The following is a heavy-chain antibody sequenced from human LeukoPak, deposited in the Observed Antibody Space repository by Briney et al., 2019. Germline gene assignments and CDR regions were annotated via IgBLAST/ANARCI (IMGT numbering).Heavy chain of an antibody. Sequence: GGSLKISCKGSGSSFTSYWSGGVRQLPGKGLEWMGIIYPGDSDTRYSPSFQGQVTISADKSISTAYLQCSSLKASDTAMYYCARTVLRYFDWSPAGGFDYWGQGTLVTVSS. V-gene: IGHV5-51*01. J-gene: IGHJ4*02. D-gene: IGHD3-9*01. CDR1: GSSFTSYW. CDR3: ARTVLRYFDWSPAGGFDY. CDR2: IYPGDSDT.